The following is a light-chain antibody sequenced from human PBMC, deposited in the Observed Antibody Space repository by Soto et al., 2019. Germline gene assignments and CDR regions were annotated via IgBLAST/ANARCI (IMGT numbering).Light chain of an antibody. CDR2: DAS. CDR1: QSISSW. V-gene: IGKV1-5*01. Sequence: DIQMTQSPSTLSASVGDRVTITCRASQSISSWLAWYQQKPGKAPKLLIYDASTLESGVSSRFSGTGSETECTLTITDLQPEDFATYYCKQSKSFPLTFGGGTKVDIK. CDR3: KQSKSFPLT. J-gene: IGKJ4*01.